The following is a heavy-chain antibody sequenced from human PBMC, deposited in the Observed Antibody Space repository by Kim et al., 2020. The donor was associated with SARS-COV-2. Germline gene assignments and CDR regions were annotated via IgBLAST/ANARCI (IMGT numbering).Heavy chain of an antibody. V-gene: IGHV1-18*04. CDR2: ISARDGNT. Sequence: ASVKVSCKASGYIFSAYGFTWVRQAPGQGLEWMGWISARDGNTKYAQRVQGRVTMTTDTSTSTTYMELRGLRSDDSAVYYCAWGAYGDVSFDYWGQGTLVTVSS. CDR3: AWGAYGDVSFDY. CDR1: GYIFSAYG. J-gene: IGHJ4*02. D-gene: IGHD4-17*01.